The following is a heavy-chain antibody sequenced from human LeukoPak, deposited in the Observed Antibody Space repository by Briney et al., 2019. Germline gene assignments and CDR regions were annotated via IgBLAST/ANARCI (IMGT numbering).Heavy chain of an antibody. D-gene: IGHD2-2*02. CDR1: GYTFTGYY. V-gene: IGHV1-2*02. Sequence: ASVKVSXKASGYTFTGYYMHWVRQAPGQGLEWMGWVNPNSGGTNYAQKFQGRVTMTRDTSISTAYMELSRLRSDDTAVYYCARDGDIVVVPAAIGVDYWGQGTLVTVSS. J-gene: IGHJ4*02. CDR2: VNPNSGGT. CDR3: ARDGDIVVVPAAIGVDY.